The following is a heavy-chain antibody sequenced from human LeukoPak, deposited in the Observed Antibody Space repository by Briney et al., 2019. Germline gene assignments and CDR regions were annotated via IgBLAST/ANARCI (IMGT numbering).Heavy chain of an antibody. D-gene: IGHD6-19*01. J-gene: IGHJ5*02. CDR2: IIPIFGAA. CDR3: AQTYSSGWPTAYNWFDP. Sequence: SVKVSCKASGGTFSSYAISWVRQAPGQGLEWMGGIIPIFGAANYAQKFQGRVTITTDESTSTAYMELSSLRSEDTAVYYCAQTYSSGWPTAYNWFDPWGQGALVAVSS. V-gene: IGHV1-69*05. CDR1: GGTFSSYA.